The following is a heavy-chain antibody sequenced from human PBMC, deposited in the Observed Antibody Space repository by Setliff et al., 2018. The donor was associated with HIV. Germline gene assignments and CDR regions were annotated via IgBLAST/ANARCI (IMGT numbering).Heavy chain of an antibody. CDR1: GFTFSSYG. CDR2: ISYDGSNK. J-gene: IGHJ1*01. CDR3: AKVAGSGSYLAYFQH. V-gene: IGHV3-30*18. Sequence: PGESLKISCAASGFTFSSYGMHWVRQAPGKGLEWVAVISYDGSNKYYADSVKGRFTISRDNSKNTLYLQMNSLRAEDTAVYYCAKVAGSGSYLAYFQHWGQGTLVTVSS. D-gene: IGHD1-26*01.